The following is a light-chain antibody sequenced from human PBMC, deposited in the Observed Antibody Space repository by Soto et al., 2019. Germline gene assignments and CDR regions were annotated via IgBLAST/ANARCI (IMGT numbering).Light chain of an antibody. J-gene: IGKJ5*01. V-gene: IGKV3D-20*02. Sequence: EIVLTQSPGTLSLSPGERATLSCRASQRVGSSYLAWYQHKPDQAPRLLIYGASGRATGTPDRFSGSGSGTDFSLTISRLEPEDSAVYYCQQRHMWPITFGQGTRLEIK. CDR3: QQRHMWPIT. CDR2: GAS. CDR1: QRVGSSY.